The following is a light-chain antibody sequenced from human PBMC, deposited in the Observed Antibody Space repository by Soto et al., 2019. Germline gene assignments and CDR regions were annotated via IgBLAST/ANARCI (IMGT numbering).Light chain of an antibody. V-gene: IGKV3-20*01. CDR1: QSVSSSY. Sequence: EIVLTQSPGTLSLSPGERATLSCRASQSVSSSYLAWYQQIPGQAPRLLIYGASRRTTAIPDRFSGSGSGTDFPLTTTRLEPEDFAVDYCHQYGSSVTFGGGTKVEIK. CDR2: GAS. CDR3: HQYGSSVT. J-gene: IGKJ4*01.